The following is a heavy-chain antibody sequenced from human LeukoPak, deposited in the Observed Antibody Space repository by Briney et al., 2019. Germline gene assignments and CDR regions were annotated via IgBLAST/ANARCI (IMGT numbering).Heavy chain of an antibody. D-gene: IGHD6-13*01. J-gene: IGHJ4*02. V-gene: IGHV3-30-3*01. CDR3: ASLHSSSWYSPIEY. Sequence: GRSLRLSCAASGFTFRSYAMHWVRQAPGKGLEWVAVIAYDGNNEFYADSVKGRFTISRDNSKNTLYLQMNSLRGEDTAVYYCASLHSSSWYSPIEYWGQGTLVTVSS. CDR1: GFTFRSYA. CDR2: IAYDGNNE.